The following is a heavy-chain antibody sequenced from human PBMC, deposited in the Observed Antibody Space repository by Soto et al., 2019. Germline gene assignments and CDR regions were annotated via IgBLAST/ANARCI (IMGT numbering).Heavy chain of an antibody. CDR2: IYYSGST. CDR3: AREVLVSSYYYYYMDV. D-gene: IGHD6-13*01. J-gene: IGHJ6*03. Sequence: SETLSLTCTVSGGSVSSGSYYWSWIRQPPGKGLEWIGYIYYSGSTNYNPSLKSRVTISVDTSKNQFSLKLSSVTAADTAVYYCAREVLVSSYYYYYMDVWGKGTTVTVSS. CDR1: GGSVSSGSYY. V-gene: IGHV4-61*01.